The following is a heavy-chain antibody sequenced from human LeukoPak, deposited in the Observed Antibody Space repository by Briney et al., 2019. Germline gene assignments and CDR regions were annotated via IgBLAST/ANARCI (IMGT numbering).Heavy chain of an antibody. Sequence: SETLSLTCAVSGGSISSGGYSWSWIRQPPGKGLEWIGYIYHSGSTYYNPSLKSRVTISVDRSKNQFSLKLSSVTAADTAVYYCARLPYCGGDCSYFYYWGQGTLVTVSS. D-gene: IGHD2-21*02. CDR1: GGSISSGGYS. J-gene: IGHJ4*02. V-gene: IGHV4-30-2*01. CDR2: IYHSGST. CDR3: ARLPYCGGDCSYFYY.